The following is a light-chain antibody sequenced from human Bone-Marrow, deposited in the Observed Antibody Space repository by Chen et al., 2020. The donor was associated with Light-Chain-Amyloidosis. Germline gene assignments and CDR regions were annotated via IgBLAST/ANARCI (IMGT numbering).Light chain of an antibody. CDR3: QQYGTSPLT. V-gene: IGKV3-20*01. CDR2: GSS. J-gene: IGKJ4*01. Sequence: EIVLTQSPGTLSLSPGEGANLSCRARQTISSKYLTWYQQKFGKAPRLLIYGSSSRATGIPDRFTGSGSGTDFTLSINRLEPEDFAMYYCQQYGTSPLTFGGGTKVEIK. CDR1: QTISSKY.